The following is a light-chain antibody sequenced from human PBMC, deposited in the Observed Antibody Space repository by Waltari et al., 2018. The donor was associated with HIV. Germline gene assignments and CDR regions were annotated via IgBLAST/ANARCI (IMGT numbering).Light chain of an antibody. J-gene: IGLJ2*01. CDR1: NIGSKR. Sequence: SYVLPQPPSVSVAPGQTARITCGGNNIGSKRVHLYQQKPGQAPVLVVYDDSDRPSGIPERFSGSNSGNTATLTISRVEAGDEADYYCQVWDSSSDHVVFGGGTKLTVL. CDR2: DDS. CDR3: QVWDSSSDHVV. V-gene: IGLV3-21*02.